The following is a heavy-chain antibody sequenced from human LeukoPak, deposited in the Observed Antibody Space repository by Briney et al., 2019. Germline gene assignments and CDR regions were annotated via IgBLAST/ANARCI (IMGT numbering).Heavy chain of an antibody. CDR3: VKVRSGAAAVGGD. CDR1: GFSFSSYS. V-gene: IGHV3-21*01. Sequence: GGSLRLSCAASGFSFSSYSMNWVRQAPGKGLEWVSSISSTSIYIFYSNSVKGRFTISRDNATHSLYLQVNSLRADDTAVYYCVKVRSGAAAVGGDWGRGTLVTVSS. D-gene: IGHD6-13*01. CDR2: ISSTSIYI. J-gene: IGHJ4*02.